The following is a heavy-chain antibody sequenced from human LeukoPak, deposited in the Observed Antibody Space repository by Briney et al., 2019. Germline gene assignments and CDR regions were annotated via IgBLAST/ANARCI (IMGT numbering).Heavy chain of an antibody. J-gene: IGHJ6*02. CDR1: GGSISSYY. D-gene: IGHD3-10*01. CDR3: ARLIWFGELSYYYYGMDV. V-gene: IGHV4-59*08. Sequence: SETLSLTCTVSGGSISSYYWSWIRQPPGKGLEWIGYIYYSGSTNYNPSLKSRVTISVDTSKNQFSLKLSSVTAADTAVYYCARLIWFGELSYYYYGMDVWGQGTTVTVSS. CDR2: IYYSGST.